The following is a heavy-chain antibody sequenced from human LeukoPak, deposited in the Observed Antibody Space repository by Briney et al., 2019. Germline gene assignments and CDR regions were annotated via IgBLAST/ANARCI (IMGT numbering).Heavy chain of an antibody. CDR1: GGSFSDYY. V-gene: IGHV4-34*01. D-gene: IGHD3-3*01. Sequence: SETLSLTCAVYGGSFSDYYWTWIRQPPGKGLEWIGEINHSGSPNNNPSLKSRVSISFDTSKNQFSLKLTSVTAADTAVYYCGSRRTAMFGVIKGPIDYWGQGTLVTVS. J-gene: IGHJ4*02. CDR3: GSRRTAMFGVIKGPIDY. CDR2: INHSGSP.